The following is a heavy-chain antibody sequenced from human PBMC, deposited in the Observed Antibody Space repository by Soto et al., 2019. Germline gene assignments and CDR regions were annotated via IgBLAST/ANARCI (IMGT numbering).Heavy chain of an antibody. CDR2: INAGNGNT. V-gene: IGHV1-3*01. CDR1: GYTFTSYA. J-gene: IGHJ6*01. D-gene: IGHD2-2*01. CDR3: ESYVVVPDVSYPLAA. Sequence: ASVKLSCKAAGYTFTSYAMHWVRRAPGQRLEWMGWINAGNGNTKYSQKFQGRVTITRDTSASTAYMELSSLRSEDTAVYYCESYVVVPDVSYPLAASGKGTTAIVS.